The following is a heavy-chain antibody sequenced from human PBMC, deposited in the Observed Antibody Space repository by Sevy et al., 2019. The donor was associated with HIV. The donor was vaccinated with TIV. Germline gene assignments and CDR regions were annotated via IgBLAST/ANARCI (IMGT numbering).Heavy chain of an antibody. D-gene: IGHD4-17*01. J-gene: IGHJ6*02. CDR3: ARDHVKDGDLGDYYYYAMDV. Sequence: GGSLRLSCVASGFALSDYYMSWIRQAPGKGLQWISYISGSGDTIYYADSVKGRFTISRDNAKNSLFLKMNSLRAEDTAVYYCARDHVKDGDLGDYYYYAMDVWGQGTTVTVSS. CDR2: ISGSGDTI. CDR1: GFALSDYY. V-gene: IGHV3-11*01.